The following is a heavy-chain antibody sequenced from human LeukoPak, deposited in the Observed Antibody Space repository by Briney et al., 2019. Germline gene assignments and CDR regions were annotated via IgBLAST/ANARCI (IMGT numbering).Heavy chain of an antibody. CDR1: GFTFGDNA. D-gene: IGHD6-13*01. V-gene: IGHV3-49*03. J-gene: IGHJ3*02. CDR2: IRSKAYGGTT. Sequence: GGSLRLSCTASGFTFGDNAMSWFRQAPGKGLEWVGFIRSKAYGGTTEYAASVKGRFTISRDDSKSIAYLQMNSLKTEDTAVYYCQSQVAAAGYDAFDIWGQGTMVTVSS. CDR3: QSQVAAAGYDAFDI.